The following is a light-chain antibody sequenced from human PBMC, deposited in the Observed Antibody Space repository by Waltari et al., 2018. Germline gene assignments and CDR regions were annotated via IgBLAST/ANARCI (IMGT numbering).Light chain of an antibody. CDR2: VNSDGSH. V-gene: IGLV4-69*01. Sequence: QLVLTQSPSASASLGASVKLTCTLSSGHSTNIIAWLQQQPEKGPRYLMNVNSDGSHNKGVGIPDRFSGSSSVAERYLTSSSLQSEDEADYYCQTGGHGTWVFGGGTRLTVL. CDR3: QTGGHGTWV. CDR1: SGHSTNI. J-gene: IGLJ3*02.